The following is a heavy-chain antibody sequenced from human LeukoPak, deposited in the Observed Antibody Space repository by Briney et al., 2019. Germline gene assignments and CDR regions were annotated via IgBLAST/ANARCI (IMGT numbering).Heavy chain of an antibody. V-gene: IGHV1-69*13. J-gene: IGHJ4*02. Sequence: ASVKVSCKASGGTFSSYAISWVRQAPGQGLEWMGGIIPIFGTANYAQKFQGRVTITADESTSTAYMELSSLRSDDTAVYYCARDGGYSSSWYPDWGQGTLVTVSS. CDR3: ARDGGYSSSWYPD. CDR1: GGTFSSYA. D-gene: IGHD6-13*01. CDR2: IIPIFGTA.